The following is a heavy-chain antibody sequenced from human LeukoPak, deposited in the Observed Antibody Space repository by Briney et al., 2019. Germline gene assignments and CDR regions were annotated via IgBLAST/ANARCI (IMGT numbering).Heavy chain of an antibody. CDR2: INSDGSST. V-gene: IGHV3-74*01. Sequence: GGSLRLSCAASGLTFSSYWMHWVRQAPGKGLVWVSRINSDGSSTNYADSVKGRFTVSRDNAKNTLYLQMNSLRAEDTAVYYCARDISYTSGPPGYYWGQGTLVTVSS. J-gene: IGHJ4*02. CDR1: GLTFSSYW. CDR3: ARDISYTSGPPGYY. D-gene: IGHD3-16*01.